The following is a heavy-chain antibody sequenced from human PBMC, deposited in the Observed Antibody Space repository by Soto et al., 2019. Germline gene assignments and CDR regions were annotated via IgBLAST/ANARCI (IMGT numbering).Heavy chain of an antibody. CDR2: IYSSGNT. D-gene: IGHD5-18*01. CDR1: GVSINSYY. J-gene: IGHJ5*02. CDR3: VRALRHKAMVYPWFDP. V-gene: IGHV4-4*07. Sequence: SETLSLTCTVSGVSINSYYWSWIRQPAGKGLEWIGRIYSSGNTNYNTSLKSRLTISLDRSKNQFSLELPSVTDAEQAVYYCVRALRHKAMVYPWFDPWGQGTQVTVSS.